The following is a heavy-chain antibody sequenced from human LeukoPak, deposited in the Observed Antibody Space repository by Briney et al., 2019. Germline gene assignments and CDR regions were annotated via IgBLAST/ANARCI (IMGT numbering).Heavy chain of an antibody. D-gene: IGHD6-19*01. CDR1: GFTFSSSW. CDR3: ARGVAGTLDY. Sequence: GGSLRLSCAASGFTFSSSWMHWVRQVPGKGLVWVSRLNSDGSSINYADSVKGRFTISRDNAENTLYLQMNSLRVEGTAVYYCARGVAGTLDYWGQGTLVTVSS. V-gene: IGHV3-74*01. J-gene: IGHJ4*02. CDR2: LNSDGSSI.